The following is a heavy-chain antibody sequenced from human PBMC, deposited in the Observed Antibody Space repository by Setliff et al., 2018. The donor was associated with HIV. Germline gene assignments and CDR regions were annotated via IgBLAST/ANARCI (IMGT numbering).Heavy chain of an antibody. Sequence: SGGSLRLSCAASGFTVSNAWMSWVRQAPGKGLEWVGRIKSKIDGGSTEYAAPVKGRFTISRDDSKNTLYLQMNSLKTEDTAVYYCTRGGGYYNFWSGYSPVYYYGMDVWGQGTTVTVSS. D-gene: IGHD3-3*01. CDR3: TRGGGYYNFWSGYSPVYYYGMDV. V-gene: IGHV3-15*01. CDR2: IKSKIDGGST. J-gene: IGHJ6*02. CDR1: GFTVSNAW.